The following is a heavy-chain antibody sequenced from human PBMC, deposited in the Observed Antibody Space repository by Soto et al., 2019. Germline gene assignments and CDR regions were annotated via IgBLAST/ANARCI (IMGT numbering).Heavy chain of an antibody. CDR3: ARSPMGLLFRYYFDY. V-gene: IGHV1-69*13. CDR2: IIPIFGTT. CDR1: GGTFRNYA. D-gene: IGHD2-21*02. J-gene: IGHJ4*02. Sequence: ASVKVSCKASGGTFRNYAISWVRQAPGQGLEWMGGIIPIFGTTNYTQKFEGRVTISADESTNTAYMELNSLRAEDTAVYYCARSPMGLLFRYYFDYWGQGTLVTVSS.